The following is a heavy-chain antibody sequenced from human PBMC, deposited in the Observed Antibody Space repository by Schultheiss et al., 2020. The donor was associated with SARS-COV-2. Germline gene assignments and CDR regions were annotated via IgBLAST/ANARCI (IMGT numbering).Heavy chain of an antibody. Sequence: GESLKISCAASGFTFSSYAMSWVRQAPGKGLEWVSAISGSGGSTYYADSVKGRFTISRDNSKNTLYLQMNSLRAEDTAVYYCARAPTQLANGWGQGTLVTVSS. J-gene: IGHJ4*02. CDR2: ISGSGGST. CDR3: ARAPTQLANG. V-gene: IGHV3-23*01. CDR1: GFTFSSYA. D-gene: IGHD6-6*01.